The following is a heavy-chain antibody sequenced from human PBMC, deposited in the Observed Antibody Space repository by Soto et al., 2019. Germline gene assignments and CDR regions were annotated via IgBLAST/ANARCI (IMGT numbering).Heavy chain of an antibody. J-gene: IGHJ4*02. D-gene: IGHD2-15*01. CDR3: AREPRRGYCSGGSCHRGPYFDY. Sequence: QVQLQESGPGLVKPSETLSLTCTVSGGSISSYYWSWIRQPPGKGLEWIGYIYYSGSTNYNPSLKIRFTISVDTSKNQFSLKLSSVTAADTAVYYCAREPRRGYCSGGSCHRGPYFDYWGQGTLVTVSS. V-gene: IGHV4-59*01. CDR1: GGSISSYY. CDR2: IYYSGST.